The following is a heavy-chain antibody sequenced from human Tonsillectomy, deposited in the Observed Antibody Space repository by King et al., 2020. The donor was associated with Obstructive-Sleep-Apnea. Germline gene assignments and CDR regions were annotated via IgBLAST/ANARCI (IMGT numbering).Heavy chain of an antibody. Sequence: VQLVESGGGLVQPGESLRLSCAASGFTFSPYAMSLVRQAPGKGLKWSSAISGSGGSTYYAAAVKGRFTNPSDNSKKTLYLQMNSLRAEDTAVYYCAKGGLRQWPDYWGQGTLVTVSS. CDR1: GFTFSPYA. CDR3: AKGGLRQWPDY. CDR2: ISGSGGST. J-gene: IGHJ4*02. V-gene: IGHV3-23*04. D-gene: IGHD6-19*01.